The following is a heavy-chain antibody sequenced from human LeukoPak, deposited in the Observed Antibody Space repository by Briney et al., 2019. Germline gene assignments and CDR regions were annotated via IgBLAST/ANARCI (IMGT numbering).Heavy chain of an antibody. CDR3: AKAASSSWPSYYYGMDV. J-gene: IGHJ6*02. CDR1: GFIFSSYS. V-gene: IGHV3-23*01. Sequence: PGGSLRLSCAASGFIFSSYSMSWDRQAPGMGLEWVSVITGSGGNTYYADSVKGRFTISKDNSKNTVYLQMSSLRVDDTAVYYCAKAASSSWPSYYYGMDVWGQGTTVTVSS. CDR2: ITGSGGNT. D-gene: IGHD6-13*01.